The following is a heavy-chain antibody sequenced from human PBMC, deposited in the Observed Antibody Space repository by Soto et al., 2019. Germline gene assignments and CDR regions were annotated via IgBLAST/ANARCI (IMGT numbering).Heavy chain of an antibody. CDR3: ARDSTVAARSSFDT. D-gene: IGHD6-6*01. CDR1: GFTFSSYA. V-gene: IGHV3-30-3*01. J-gene: IGHJ5*02. Sequence: GGSLRLSCAASGFTFSSYAMHWVRQAPGKGLEWVAVISYDGSNKYYADSVKGRFTISRDNSKNTLYLQMNSLRAEDTAVYYCARDSTVAARSSFDTWGQGTLVTVSS. CDR2: ISYDGSNK.